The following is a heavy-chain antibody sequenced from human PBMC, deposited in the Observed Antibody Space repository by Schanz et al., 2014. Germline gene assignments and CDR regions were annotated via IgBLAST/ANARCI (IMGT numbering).Heavy chain of an antibody. Sequence: QVQLVESGGGVVQPGGSLRLSCAASRFTFSTYAMHWVRQAPGKGLGWLAVISSDGFNKFYADSVKGRFTISRDNSKNTLYLQMNSLRTEDTAVYYCARENLNWEAFDIWGQGTVVTVSS. CDR1: RFTFSTYA. D-gene: IGHD7-27*01. CDR2: ISSDGFNK. J-gene: IGHJ3*02. V-gene: IGHV3-30*04. CDR3: ARENLNWEAFDI.